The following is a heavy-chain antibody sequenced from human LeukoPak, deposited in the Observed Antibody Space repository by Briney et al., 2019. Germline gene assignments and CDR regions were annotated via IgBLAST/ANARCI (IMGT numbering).Heavy chain of an antibody. CDR1: GFTFSNYV. CDR2: INGSGSFT. J-gene: IGHJ4*02. D-gene: IGHD3-22*01. V-gene: IGHV3-23*05. CDR3: VPESYYSDSSGQNAAGGFDY. Sequence: GGSLRLSCAASGFTFSNYVMGWVRQDPGKGLQWVSIINGSGSFTSYADSVKGRLTISRDSSKNTLYLQITRLGLENTPLYYCVPESYYSDSSGQNAAGGFDYWGPGTLLTVSS.